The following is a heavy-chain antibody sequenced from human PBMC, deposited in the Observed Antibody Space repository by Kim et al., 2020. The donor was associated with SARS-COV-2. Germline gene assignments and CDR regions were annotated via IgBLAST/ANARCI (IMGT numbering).Heavy chain of an antibody. V-gene: IGHV3-15*01. J-gene: IGHJ4*02. D-gene: IGHD6-13*01. CDR3: TTDYSSSWYRIPGY. CDR2: IKSDTEGGTI. CDR1: GLTFSHAW. Sequence: GGSLRLSCAVSGLTFSHAWMNWVRQAPGKGLEWVGRIKSDTEGGTIDYAAPVRGRFTISRDDSKNTLFLQMNSLKTEDTGLYYCTTDYSSSWYRIPGYWGQGTLVTVSS.